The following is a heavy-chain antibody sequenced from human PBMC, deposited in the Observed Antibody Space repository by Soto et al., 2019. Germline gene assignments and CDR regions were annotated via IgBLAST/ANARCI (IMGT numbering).Heavy chain of an antibody. J-gene: IGHJ4*02. CDR1: GFTFSSYA. D-gene: IGHD2-15*01. V-gene: IGHV3-64*01. CDR2: ISSNGGST. Sequence: PGGSLRLSCAASGFTFSSYAMHWVRQAPGKGLEYVSAISSNGGSTYYANSVKGRFTISRDNSKNTLYLQMGSLRAEDMAVYYCAREGTGYCSDCSCHILYYFDYWGQGTLVTVSS. CDR3: AREGTGYCSDCSCHILYYFDY.